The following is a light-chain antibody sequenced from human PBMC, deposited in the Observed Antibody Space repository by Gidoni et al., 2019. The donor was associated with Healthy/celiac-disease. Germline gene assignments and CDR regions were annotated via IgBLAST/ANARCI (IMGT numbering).Light chain of an antibody. CDR1: SSDVGGYNY. V-gene: IGLV2-14*01. J-gene: IGLJ2*01. Sequence: QSALTQPAAGSGSPGQSITISCTGNSSDVGGYNYVSWYQLHPGKAPKLMIYEVSNRPSGVSNRFSGSKSGNTASLTISWLQAEDEADYYCSSYTSSSVVFGGGTKLTVL. CDR2: EVS. CDR3: SSYTSSSVV.